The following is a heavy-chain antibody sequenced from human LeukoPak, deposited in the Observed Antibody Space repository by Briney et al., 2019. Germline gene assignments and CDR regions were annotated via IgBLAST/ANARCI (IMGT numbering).Heavy chain of an antibody. CDR3: ARAPQDGSNWSHYFDH. V-gene: IGHV4-59*01. J-gene: IGHJ4*02. CDR2: IYYIGST. Sequence: PSETLSLTCTVSGGSISTYYWSWIGQPPGKRLEWIGYIYYIGSTNYNPSLNNRVTISIDRSRNQFSLKLNSVTPADTAVYYCARAPQDGSNWSHYFDHWGRGALVTVSS. CDR1: GGSISTYY. D-gene: IGHD6-13*01.